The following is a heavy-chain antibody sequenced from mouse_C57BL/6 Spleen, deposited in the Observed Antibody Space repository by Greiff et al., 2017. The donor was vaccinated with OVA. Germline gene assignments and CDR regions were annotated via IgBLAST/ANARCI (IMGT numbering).Heavy chain of an antibody. V-gene: IGHV1-59*01. D-gene: IGHD1-1*01. Sequence: VQLQQPGAELVRPGTSVKLSCKASGYTFTSYWMHWVKQRPGQGLEWIGVIDPSDSYTNYNQKFKGKATLTVDTSSSTAYMQLSSLTSEDSAVYYCALYYGSSDWFAYWGQGTLVTVSA. CDR2: IDPSDSYT. CDR1: GYTFTSYW. J-gene: IGHJ3*01. CDR3: ALYYGSSDWFAY.